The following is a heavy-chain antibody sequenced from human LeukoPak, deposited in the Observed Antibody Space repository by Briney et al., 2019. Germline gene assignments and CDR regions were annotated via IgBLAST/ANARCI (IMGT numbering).Heavy chain of an antibody. CDR2: INHSGST. CDR1: GGSFSGYY. D-gene: IGHD5-24*01. Sequence: SETLSLTCAVYGGSFSGYYWSWIRQPPGKGLEWIGEINHSGSTNYNPSLKSRVTISVDTSKNQFSLKLSSVTAADTAVYYCARVGDFSRHGYIGDAFDIWGQGTIVTVSS. CDR3: ARVGDFSRHGYIGDAFDI. V-gene: IGHV4-34*01. J-gene: IGHJ3*02.